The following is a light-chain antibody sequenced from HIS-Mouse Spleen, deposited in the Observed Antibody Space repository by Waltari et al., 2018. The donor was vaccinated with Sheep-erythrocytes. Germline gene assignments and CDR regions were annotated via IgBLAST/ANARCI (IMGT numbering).Light chain of an antibody. CDR3: CSYAGSSTPWV. CDR2: EFS. J-gene: IGLJ3*02. Sequence: QSALTQPPSASGSPGQSVTISCTGTSSDVGGYNYVSWYQQHPGKAPKLMIYEFSKRPSGVPDRFSGSKSGNTASLTISGLQAEDEADYYCCSYAGSSTPWVFGGGTKLTVL. CDR1: SSDVGGYNY. V-gene: IGLV2-8*01.